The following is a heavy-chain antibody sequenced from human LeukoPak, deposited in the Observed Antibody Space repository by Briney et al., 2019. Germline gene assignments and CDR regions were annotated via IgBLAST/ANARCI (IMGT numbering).Heavy chain of an antibody. D-gene: IGHD6-13*01. CDR3: AKAQQLVPPYFDY. Sequence: GRSLRLSCAASGFTFSSYAMHWVRQAPGKGLEWVAVISYDGSNKYYADSVKGRFTISRDNSKNTLYLQMNSLRAEDTAVYYCAKAQQLVPPYFDYWGQGTLVTVSS. J-gene: IGHJ4*02. V-gene: IGHV3-30-3*01. CDR2: ISYDGSNK. CDR1: GFTFSSYA.